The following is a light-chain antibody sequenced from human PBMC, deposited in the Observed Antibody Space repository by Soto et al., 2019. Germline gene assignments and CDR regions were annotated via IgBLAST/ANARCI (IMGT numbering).Light chain of an antibody. CDR2: GAS. J-gene: IGKJ4*01. CDR1: QSVSSSY. Sequence: EIVLTQSPGTLSLSPGERATLSCRASQSVSSSYLAWYQQKPGQAPRLLIYGASSRATGIPDRFSGRGSGTDFTLTIRRLEPEDFAVYYCQQYGSSPTFGGGTKVEIK. CDR3: QQYGSSPT. V-gene: IGKV3-20*01.